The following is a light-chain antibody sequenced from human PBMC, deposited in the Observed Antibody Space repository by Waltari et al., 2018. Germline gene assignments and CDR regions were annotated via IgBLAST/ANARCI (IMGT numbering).Light chain of an antibody. CDR2: KNN. CDR1: RSNIGGNF. V-gene: IGLV1-47*01. Sequence: SVLTQPPSASGTPGQTVTIPCPGSRSNIGGNFAHWYPQLPGMAPQLLIYKNNQRPSGVPDRFSGSKSGTSASLAISGLRSDDEAEYYCAAWDDNLTGPLFGGGTKVTVL. CDR3: AAWDDNLTGPL. J-gene: IGLJ3*02.